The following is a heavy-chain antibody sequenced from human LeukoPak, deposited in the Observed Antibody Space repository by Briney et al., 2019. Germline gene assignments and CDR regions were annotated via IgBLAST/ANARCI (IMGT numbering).Heavy chain of an antibody. CDR1: GFTFSSYE. V-gene: IGHV3-48*03. Sequence: PGGSLRLSCAASGFTFSSYEMNWVRQAPGKGLEWVSYISSSGSTIYYADSVKGRFTISRDNAKNSLYLQMNSLRAEDTAVYYCARGGLEVTTCGYWGQGTLVTVSS. D-gene: IGHD4-17*01. J-gene: IGHJ4*02. CDR2: ISSSGSTI. CDR3: ARGGLEVTTCGY.